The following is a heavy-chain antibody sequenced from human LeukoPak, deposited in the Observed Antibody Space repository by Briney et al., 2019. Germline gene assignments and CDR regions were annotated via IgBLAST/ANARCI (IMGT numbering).Heavy chain of an antibody. Sequence: PGESLKISCKGSGYSFTSYWIAWVRQMPAKGLEWMGIIYPGDSDTRYSPSFQGQVTISADESISTAYLLWSSLKASDTAIYYCAKRDSSGWSFSTWGQGTLVTVSS. J-gene: IGHJ5*02. V-gene: IGHV5-51*01. CDR3: AKRDSSGWSFST. D-gene: IGHD6-19*01. CDR2: IYPGDSDT. CDR1: GYSFTSYW.